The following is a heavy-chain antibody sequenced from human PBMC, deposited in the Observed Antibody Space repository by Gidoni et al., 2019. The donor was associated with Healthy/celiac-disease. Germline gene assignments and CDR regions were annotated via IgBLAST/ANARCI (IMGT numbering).Heavy chain of an antibody. J-gene: IGHJ4*02. CDR1: GGSFSGYY. Sequence: QVQLQQWGAGLLKPSETLSLTCAVYGGSFSGYYWSWIRQPPGKGLEWIGEINHSGSTNYNSSLKSRVTISVDTSKNQFSLKLSSVTAADTAVYYCARGGPIVGALDYWGQGTLVTVSS. CDR3: ARGGPIVGALDY. V-gene: IGHV4-34*01. CDR2: INHSGST. D-gene: IGHD1-26*01.